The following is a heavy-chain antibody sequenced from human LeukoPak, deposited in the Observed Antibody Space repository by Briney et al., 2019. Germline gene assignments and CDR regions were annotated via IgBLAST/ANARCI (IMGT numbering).Heavy chain of an antibody. CDR3: ARGRGGNCSGGSCYSAYYYYYMDV. CDR1: GGTFSSYA. V-gene: IGHV1-69*06. CDR2: IIPIFGTA. Sequence: ASVKVSCKASGGTFSSYAISWVRQAPGQGLEWMGGIIPIFGTANYAQKFQGRVTITADKSTSTAYMELSSLRSEDTAVYYCARGRGGNCSGGSCYSAYYYYYMDVWGKGTTVTISS. J-gene: IGHJ6*03. D-gene: IGHD2-15*01.